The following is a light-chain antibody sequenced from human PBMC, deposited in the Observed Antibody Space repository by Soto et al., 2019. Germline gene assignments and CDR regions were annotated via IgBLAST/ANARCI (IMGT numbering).Light chain of an antibody. CDR2: GNS. J-gene: IGLJ2*01. V-gene: IGLV1-40*01. CDR3: QSYDSSLSGSGVV. CDR1: NSNIGAGYD. Sequence: QAVVTQPPSVSGAPGQRVTISCTGSNSNIGAGYDVHWYQQLPGTAPKLLIYGNSNRPSGVPDRFSGSKSGTSASLAITGLQAEDEADYYCQSYDSSLSGSGVVFGGGTKLTVL.